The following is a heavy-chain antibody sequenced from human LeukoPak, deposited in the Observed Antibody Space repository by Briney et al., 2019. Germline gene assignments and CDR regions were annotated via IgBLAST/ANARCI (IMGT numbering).Heavy chain of an antibody. J-gene: IGHJ3*02. V-gene: IGHV4-59*01. CDR2: IYYSGST. Sequence: PSETLSLTCTVSGDSISGFYWIWIRQSPGKALEWIGYIYYSGSTNYNASLMSRAALSVDTSKNQFSLKLSSVTAADTALYYCARVSNDFSGNGAFDIWGQGTMVTVSS. CDR3: ARVSNDFSGNGAFDI. CDR1: GDSISGFY. D-gene: IGHD4-23*01.